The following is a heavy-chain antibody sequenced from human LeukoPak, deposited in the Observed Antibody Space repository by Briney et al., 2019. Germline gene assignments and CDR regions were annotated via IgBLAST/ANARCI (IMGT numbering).Heavy chain of an antibody. CDR2: IYYSGST. CDR3: ARGGFWSGYYYFDY. CDR1: GGSISSYY. D-gene: IGHD3-3*01. J-gene: IGHJ4*02. V-gene: IGHV4-59*01. Sequence: PSETLSLTCTVSGGSISSYYWSWIRQPPGKGLEWIGYIYYSGSTNYNPSLKSRVTISVDTSKNQFSLKLSSVTAADTAVYYCARGGFWSGYYYFDYWGQGTLVTVSS.